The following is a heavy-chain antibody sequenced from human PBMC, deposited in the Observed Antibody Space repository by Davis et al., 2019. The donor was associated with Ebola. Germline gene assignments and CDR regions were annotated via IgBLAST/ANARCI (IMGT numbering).Heavy chain of an antibody. CDR1: GFTYSPYA. CDR3: ARDEILCSGGSCYRYYYYYGMDV. Sequence: GESLKTPCAAPGFTYSPYAMRSDRQDPGKGLEWVSAISGSGGSTYYADSVKGRFTISRDNSKNTLYLQMNSLRAEDTAVYYCARDEILCSGGSCYRYYYYYGMDVWGQGTTVTVSS. J-gene: IGHJ6*02. D-gene: IGHD2-15*01. V-gene: IGHV3-23*01. CDR2: ISGSGGST.